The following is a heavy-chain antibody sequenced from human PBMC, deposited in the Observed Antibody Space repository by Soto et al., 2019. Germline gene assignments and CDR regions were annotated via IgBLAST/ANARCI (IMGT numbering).Heavy chain of an antibody. V-gene: IGHV3-23*01. CDR3: AKELVALIKFIYDSSGYYLYGMDV. Sequence: EVQLLESGGGLVQPGGSLRLSCAASGFTFSSYAMSWVRQAPGKGLEWVSAISGSGGSTYYADSVKGRFTISRDNSKNTLYLQMNSLRAEDTAVYYCAKELVALIKFIYDSSGYYLYGMDVWGQGTTVTVSS. CDR1: GFTFSSYA. J-gene: IGHJ6*02. CDR2: ISGSGGST. D-gene: IGHD3-22*01.